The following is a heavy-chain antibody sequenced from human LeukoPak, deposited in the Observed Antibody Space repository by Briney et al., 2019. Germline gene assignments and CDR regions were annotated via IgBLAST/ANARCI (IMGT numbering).Heavy chain of an antibody. CDR3: ARDLNGYYSH. CDR2: INHSGST. J-gene: IGHJ4*02. V-gene: IGHV4-34*01. CDR1: GGSFSGYY. D-gene: IGHD3-22*01. Sequence: SETLSLTCAVYGGSFSGYYWSWIRQPPGKGLEWIGEINHSGSTNYNPSLKSRVTISVDTSKNQFSLKLSSVTAADTAVYYCARDLNGYYSHWGQGTLVTVSS.